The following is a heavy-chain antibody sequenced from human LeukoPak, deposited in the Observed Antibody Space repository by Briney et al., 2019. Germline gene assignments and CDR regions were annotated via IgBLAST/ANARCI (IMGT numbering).Heavy chain of an antibody. Sequence: GASVKVSCKASGYTFTSYYMHWVRQAPGQGLEWMGIINPSGGSTSYAQKFQGRVTMTRDTSTSTVYMELSSLRSEDTAVYYCARVGYSYGRGGYYYYMDVWGKGTTVTVSS. J-gene: IGHJ6*03. V-gene: IGHV1-46*01. D-gene: IGHD5-18*01. CDR1: GYTFTSYY. CDR2: INPSGGST. CDR3: ARVGYSYGRGGYYYYMDV.